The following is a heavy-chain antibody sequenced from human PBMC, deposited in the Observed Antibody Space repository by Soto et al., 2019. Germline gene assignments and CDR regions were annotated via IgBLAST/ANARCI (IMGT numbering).Heavy chain of an antibody. Sequence: QVQLVQSGAEVKKPGASVRVSCKAFGYTFRNYGVTWVRQAPGQGLEWMGWVSAYNRNTVYAQKFEDRVTMTTDTSSSTAYMELRSLRPDDTAIYFCARERQCEPLRYWGHGTLVTVAS. CDR3: ARERQCEPLRY. CDR2: VSAYNRNT. J-gene: IGHJ4*01. CDR1: GYTFRNYG. V-gene: IGHV1-18*04.